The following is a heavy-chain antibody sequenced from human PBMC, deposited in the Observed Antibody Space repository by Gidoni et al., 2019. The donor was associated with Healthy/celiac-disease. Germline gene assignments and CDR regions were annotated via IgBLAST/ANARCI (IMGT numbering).Heavy chain of an antibody. V-gene: IGHV3-48*03. CDR2: ISSSGSTI. J-gene: IGHJ4*02. Sequence: EVQLVESGGGLVQPGGSLRLSCTDSGFTFSSYEMNWVRQAPGKGLEWVSYISSSGSTIYYADSVKGRFTISRDNAKNSLYLQMNSLRAEDTAVYYCARAVGMGIQWLEDYYFDYWGQGTLVTVSS. CDR3: ARAVGMGIQWLEDYYFDY. CDR1: GFTFSSYE. D-gene: IGHD5-12*01.